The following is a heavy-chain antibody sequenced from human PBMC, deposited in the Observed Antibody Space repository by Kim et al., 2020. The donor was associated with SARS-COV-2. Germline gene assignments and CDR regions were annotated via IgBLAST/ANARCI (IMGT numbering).Heavy chain of an antibody. CDR3: AKSKITMFQGVWYGMDV. J-gene: IGHJ6*02. Sequence: GGSLRLSCAASGFTFDDSAMHWVRQAPGKGLEWVSGISWNSGTIGYADSVKCRFTISRANAKNSLYLQMNSLRTEDTALYYCAKSKITMFQGVWYGMDVWGQGSTVTVSS. V-gene: IGHV3-9*01. CDR2: ISWNSGTI. CDR1: GFTFDDSA. D-gene: IGHD3-10*01.